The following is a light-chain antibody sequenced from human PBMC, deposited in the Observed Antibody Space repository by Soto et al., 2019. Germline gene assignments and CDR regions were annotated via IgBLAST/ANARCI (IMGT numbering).Light chain of an antibody. Sequence: QSALTQPASVSGSPGQSITISCTGTSSDVGGYNYVSWYQQHPGKAPKLMIYDVSNRPSVVSNRFPGSKSGNTASLTISGLQAEDEADYYCSSYTSNSTLVFGGGTKLTVL. CDR3: SSYTSNSTLV. V-gene: IGLV2-14*01. J-gene: IGLJ2*01. CDR2: DVS. CDR1: SSDVGGYNY.